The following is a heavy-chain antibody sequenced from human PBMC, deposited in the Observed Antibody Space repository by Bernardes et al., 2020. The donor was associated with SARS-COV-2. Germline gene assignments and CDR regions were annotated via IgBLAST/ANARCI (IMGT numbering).Heavy chain of an antibody. J-gene: IGHJ3*02. CDR3: ARVSPIEGAYYDAFDI. CDR1: GFTLSGPS. V-gene: IGHV3-73*01. D-gene: IGHD1-26*01. CDR2: VKSKANNYAT. Sequence: GGSLRHSCAAPGFTLSGPSMHWVRQVSGKGLAGVGRVKSKANNYATTYAASVRGRFTISRDDSKNTVYLQMNSLKTEDTAVYFCARVSPIEGAYYDAFDIWGQGTKVTVSS.